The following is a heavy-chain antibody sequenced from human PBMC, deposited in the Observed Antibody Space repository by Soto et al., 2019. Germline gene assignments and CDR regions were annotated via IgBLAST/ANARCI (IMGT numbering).Heavy chain of an antibody. V-gene: IGHV3-23*01. CDR3: AKDSRSHPQGWFDP. J-gene: IGHJ5*02. CDR1: GFTFSSYA. CDR2: IIGSGDYT. D-gene: IGHD2-15*01. Sequence: EVQLLESGGGLVQPGESLRLSCAASGFTFSSYAMTWVRQAPGKGLEWVSSIIGSGDYTYFADSVKGRFTISRDNSKDTLYLQMSSLRVEDTAIYYCAKDSRSHPQGWFDPWGQGTLVTVSS.